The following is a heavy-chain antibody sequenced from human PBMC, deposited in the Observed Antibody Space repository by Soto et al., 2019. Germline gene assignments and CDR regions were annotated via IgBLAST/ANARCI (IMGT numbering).Heavy chain of an antibody. V-gene: IGHV5-51*01. CDR3: ERVPIAAAGTGYWYFDL. Sequence: GESLKISCKGSGYSFTSYWIGWVRQMPGKGLEWMGIIYPGDSDTRYSPSFQGQVTISADKSISTAYLQWSSLKASDTAMYYCERVPIAAAGTGYWYFDLWGRGTLVTAYS. CDR2: IYPGDSDT. CDR1: GYSFTSYW. D-gene: IGHD6-13*01. J-gene: IGHJ2*01.